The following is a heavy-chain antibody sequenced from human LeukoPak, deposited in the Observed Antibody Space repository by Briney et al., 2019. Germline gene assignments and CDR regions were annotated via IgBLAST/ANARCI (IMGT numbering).Heavy chain of an antibody. D-gene: IGHD5-24*01. CDR3: TRGWLQSGFGY. J-gene: IGHJ4*02. CDR2: TYYTSTWYN. Sequence: SQTLSLTYIISGESVSGTSAGWNWIRQSPARGLEWLGRTYYTSTWYNDYAVSVRSRILITPDTSKNQFSLQLNSVTPDDTAVYYCTRGWLQSGFGYWGQGTLVTVSS. CDR1: GESVSGTSAG. V-gene: IGHV6-1*01.